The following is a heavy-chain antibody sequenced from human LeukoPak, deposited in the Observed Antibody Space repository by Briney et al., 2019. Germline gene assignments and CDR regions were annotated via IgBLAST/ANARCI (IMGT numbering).Heavy chain of an antibody. D-gene: IGHD1-26*01. Sequence: GGSLRLSCGGSGFTFSDYWMNWVRQAPGKGLEWVSYISSSGSTIYYADSVKGRFTISRDNAKNSLYLQMNSLRAEDTAVYYCARDVGWELLFWGQGTLVTVSS. V-gene: IGHV3-11*04. CDR3: ARDVGWELLF. CDR2: ISSSGSTI. CDR1: GFTFSDYW. J-gene: IGHJ4*02.